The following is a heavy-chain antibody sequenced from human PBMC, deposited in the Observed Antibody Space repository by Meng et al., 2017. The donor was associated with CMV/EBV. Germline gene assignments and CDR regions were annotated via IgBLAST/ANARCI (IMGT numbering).Heavy chain of an antibody. D-gene: IGHD2-15*01. CDR2: INPNSGGT. J-gene: IGHJ4*02. Sequence: ASVKVSCKASGYTFTGYYMHWVRQAPGQGLEWMGWINPNSGGTNYAQKFQGRVTMTRDTSISTAYMELSRLRSDDTAVYYCARVLRYCSGGSCYSGGYYFDYWGQGTLVPSPQ. CDR3: ARVLRYCSGGSCYSGGYYFDY. CDR1: GYTFTGYY. V-gene: IGHV1-2*02.